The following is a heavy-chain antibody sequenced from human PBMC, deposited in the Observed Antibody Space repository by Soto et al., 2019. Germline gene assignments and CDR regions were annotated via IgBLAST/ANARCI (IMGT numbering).Heavy chain of an antibody. D-gene: IGHD6-19*01. CDR2: IIPIFGTA. Sequence: ASVKVSCKASGGTFSSYAISWVRQAPGQGLEWMGGIIPIFGTANYAQKFQGRVTITADESTSTAYMGLGSLRSEDTAVYYCARDGIAVADITYYYGMDVWGQGTTVTVSS. V-gene: IGHV1-69*13. J-gene: IGHJ6*02. CDR1: GGTFSSYA. CDR3: ARDGIAVADITYYYGMDV.